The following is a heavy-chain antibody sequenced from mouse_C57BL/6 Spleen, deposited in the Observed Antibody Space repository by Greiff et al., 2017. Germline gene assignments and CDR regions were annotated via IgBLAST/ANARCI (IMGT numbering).Heavy chain of an antibody. CDR3: ARESDYYSKSLDY. D-gene: IGHD2-5*01. CDR1: GFTFSSYA. CDR2: ISDGGSYT. J-gene: IGHJ2*01. Sequence: EVQGVESGGGLVKPGGSLKLSCAASGFTFSSYAMSWVRQTPEKRLEWVATISDGGSYTYYPDNVKGRFTISRDNAKNNLYLQMSHLKSEDTAMYYCARESDYYSKSLDYWGQGTTLTVSS. V-gene: IGHV5-4*01.